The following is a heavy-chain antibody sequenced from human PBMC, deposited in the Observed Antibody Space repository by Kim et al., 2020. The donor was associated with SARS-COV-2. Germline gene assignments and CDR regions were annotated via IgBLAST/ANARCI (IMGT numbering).Heavy chain of an antibody. CDR1: RFTFSNYG. CDR2: ISYDGSNK. Sequence: GGSLRLSCAASRFTFSNYGMHWVRQAPGKGLEWVAVISYDGSNKYYADSVKGRFTISRDNSKNTLFLQMNSLRAEDTAVYHCWVGDNLGFDCWGQGTLVTVSS. J-gene: IGHJ4*02. V-gene: IGHV3-30*03. D-gene: IGHD1-26*01. CDR3: WVGDNLGFDC.